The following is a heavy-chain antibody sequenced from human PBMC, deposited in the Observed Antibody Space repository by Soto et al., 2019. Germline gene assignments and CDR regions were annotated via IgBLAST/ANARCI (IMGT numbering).Heavy chain of an antibody. CDR3: ARPPGYISDWHYFDL. CDR2: ISPKSGGT. J-gene: IGHJ4*02. V-gene: IGHV1-2*02. CDR1: GYTFTNYY. Sequence: ASVKVSCKASGYTFTNYYMHWVRQAPGQGFEWLGRISPKSGGTNYAQKFQGRVTMTWDTSLKTAYMELSSHISEDTAVYYCARPPGYISDWHYFDLWGQGTLVTVSS. D-gene: IGHD2-21*02.